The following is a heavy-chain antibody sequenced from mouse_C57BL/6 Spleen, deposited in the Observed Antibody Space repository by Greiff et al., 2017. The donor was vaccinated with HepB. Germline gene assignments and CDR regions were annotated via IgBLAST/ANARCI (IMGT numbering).Heavy chain of an antibody. CDR1: GYTFTSYW. V-gene: IGHV1-7*01. D-gene: IGHD1-1*01. J-gene: IGHJ4*01. CDR2: INPSSGYT. CDR3: ATPKPSIYYYGSSYVGAMDY. Sequence: VQLQQSGAELAKPGASVKLSCKASGYTFTSYWMHWVKQRPGQGLEWIGYINPSSGYTKYNQKFKDKATLTADKSSSTAYMQLSSLTYEDSAVYYCATPKPSIYYYGSSYVGAMDYWSQGTSVTVSS.